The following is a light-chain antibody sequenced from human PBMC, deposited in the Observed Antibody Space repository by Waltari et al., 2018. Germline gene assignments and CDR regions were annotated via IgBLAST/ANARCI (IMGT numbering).Light chain of an antibody. CDR3: ASWDDRLDAYV. CDR2: HDV. CDR1: SPNLARNL. V-gene: IGLV1-44*01. J-gene: IGLJ1*01. Sequence: SVLTHPPPASATPGPGVSISCSVSSPNLARNLLPWYHQLPGTPPNLLIFHDVDRPSGVPDRFSGSRSATSASLAISGLQSDDESTYYCASWDDRLDAYVFGTGTRVTVL.